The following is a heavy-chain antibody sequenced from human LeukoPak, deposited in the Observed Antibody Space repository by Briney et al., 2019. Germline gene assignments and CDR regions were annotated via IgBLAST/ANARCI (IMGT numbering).Heavy chain of an antibody. Sequence: GGSLRLSCSASRYTFNRYAMHCGRQAPGKGLEYVSAISSNGGSTYYADSVKGRFTISRDNSKNTLYLQMSNLRAEDTAVYYCVKDGSGSYYTYYFDYWGQGTLVTVSS. CDR1: RYTFNRYA. CDR2: ISSNGGST. D-gene: IGHD3-10*01. CDR3: VKDGSGSYYTYYFDY. J-gene: IGHJ4*02. V-gene: IGHV3-64D*06.